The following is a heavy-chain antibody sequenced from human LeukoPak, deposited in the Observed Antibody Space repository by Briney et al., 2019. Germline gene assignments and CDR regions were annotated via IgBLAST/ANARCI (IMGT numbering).Heavy chain of an antibody. V-gene: IGHV1-2*02. CDR3: AAGPVYDYFEF. J-gene: IGHJ4*02. CDR2: INPNSGGT. D-gene: IGHD3-22*01. Sequence: ASVKVSCKASEYSFTDYCIHWVRQAPGQGLEWMGWINPNSGGTNSAKKFQVRITLTRDTPISTAYMELSRLRSDDTAVYYCAAGPVYDYFEFWGQGTLVTVSS. CDR1: EYSFTDYC.